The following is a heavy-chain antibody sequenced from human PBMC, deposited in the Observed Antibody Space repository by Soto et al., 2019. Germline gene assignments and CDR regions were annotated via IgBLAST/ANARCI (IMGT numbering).Heavy chain of an antibody. CDR2: ISSSGSTI. D-gene: IGHD2-15*01. J-gene: IGHJ6*02. CDR3: ARGGYCSGGSCYLNYYYYGMDV. Sequence: QVQLVEAGGGLVKPGGSLRLSCAASGFTFSDYYMSWIRQAPGKGLEWVSYISSSGSTIYYADSVKGRFTISRDNAKNSLYLQMNSLRAEDTAVYYCARGGYCSGGSCYLNYYYYGMDVWGQGTTVTVSS. CDR1: GFTFSDYY. V-gene: IGHV3-11*01.